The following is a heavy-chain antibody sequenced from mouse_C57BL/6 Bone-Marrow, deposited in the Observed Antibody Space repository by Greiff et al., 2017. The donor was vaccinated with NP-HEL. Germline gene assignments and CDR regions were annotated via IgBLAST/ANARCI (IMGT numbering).Heavy chain of an antibody. J-gene: IGHJ3*01. Sequence: VQLQQSGGDLVKPGGSLKLSCAASGFTFSSYGMSWVRQTPDKRLEWVATISSGGGYTYYPDSLKGRSTFSRDNDKNTLYLQMSSLKSEDTAMYYCASPYDYDVAWFAYWGQGTRVTVSA. CDR1: GFTFSSYG. CDR2: ISSGGGYT. V-gene: IGHV5-6*01. D-gene: IGHD2-4*01. CDR3: ASPYDYDVAWFAY.